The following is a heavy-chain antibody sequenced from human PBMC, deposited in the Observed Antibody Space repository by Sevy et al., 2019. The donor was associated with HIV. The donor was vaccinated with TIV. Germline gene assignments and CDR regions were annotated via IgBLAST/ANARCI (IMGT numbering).Heavy chain of an antibody. CDR3: ARDGGTMTTPGSFDI. CDR1: GVSISSGAYS. CDR2: IYHTGNT. D-gene: IGHD4-17*01. Sequence: SETLSLTCAVSGVSISSGAYSWNWIRQPPGKGLEWIGYIYHTGNTYYNPSLKSRITISLDRSKNQFSLGLSSVTAADTAVHFCARDGGTMTTPGSFDIWGQGTMVTVSS. V-gene: IGHV4-30-2*01. J-gene: IGHJ3*02.